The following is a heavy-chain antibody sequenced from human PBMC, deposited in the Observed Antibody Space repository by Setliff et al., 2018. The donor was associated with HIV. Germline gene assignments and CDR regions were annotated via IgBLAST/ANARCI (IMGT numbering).Heavy chain of an antibody. V-gene: IGHV1-69*13. CDR1: GGTFSSYS. CDR3: ARPWGGLVQTANYFDS. J-gene: IGHJ4*02. D-gene: IGHD3-3*01. Sequence: SVKVSCKASGGTFSSYSITWVRQAPGQGLEWMGGIIPIFNTANYAQKFQGRVTITADESTSTAYMELSSLGSEDTAVYFCARPWGGLVQTANYFDSWGQGTLVTVTS. CDR2: IIPIFNTA.